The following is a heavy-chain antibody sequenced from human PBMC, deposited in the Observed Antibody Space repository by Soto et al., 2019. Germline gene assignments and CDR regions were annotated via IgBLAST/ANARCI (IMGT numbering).Heavy chain of an antibody. CDR1: GGSFSGYY. J-gene: IGHJ4*02. V-gene: IGHV4-34*01. D-gene: IGHD5-18*01. CDR2: INHSGST. Sequence: PSETLSLTCAVYGGSFSGYYWSWIRQPPGKGLGWIGEINHSGSTNYNPSLKSRVTISVDTSKNQFSLKLSSVTAADTAVYYCARGNTAMAKGFDYWGQGTLVTVSS. CDR3: ARGNTAMAKGFDY.